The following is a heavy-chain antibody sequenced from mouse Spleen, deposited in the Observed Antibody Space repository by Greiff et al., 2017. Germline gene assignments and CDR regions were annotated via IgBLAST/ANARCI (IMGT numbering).Heavy chain of an antibody. CDR3: ASIYYGNSY. J-gene: IGHJ3*01. CDR1: GFNIKDTY. V-gene: IGHV14-3*02. D-gene: IGHD2-1*01. Sequence: EVQLQQSGAELVKPGASVKLSCTASGFNIKDTYMHWVKQRPEQGLEWIGRIDPANGNTKYDPKFQGKATITADTSSNTAYLQLSSLTSEDTAVYHCASIYYGNSYWGQGTLVTVSA. CDR2: IDPANGNT.